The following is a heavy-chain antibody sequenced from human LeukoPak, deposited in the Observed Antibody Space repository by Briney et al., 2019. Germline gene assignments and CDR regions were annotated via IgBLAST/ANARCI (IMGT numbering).Heavy chain of an antibody. J-gene: IGHJ6*03. D-gene: IGHD2-2*01. CDR1: GYTFTSYG. Sequence: GASVKVSCKASGYTFTSYGISWVRQAPGQGLEWMGWISAYNGNTNYAQKLQGRVTMTTDTSTSTAYMELRSLRSDDTAVYYCARQGPRVVPAAFYYYYMDVWGKGTTVTVSS. CDR3: ARQGPRVVPAAFYYYYMDV. CDR2: ISAYNGNT. V-gene: IGHV1-18*01.